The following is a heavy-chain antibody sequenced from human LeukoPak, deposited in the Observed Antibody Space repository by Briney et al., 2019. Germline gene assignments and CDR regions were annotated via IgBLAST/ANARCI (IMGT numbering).Heavy chain of an antibody. J-gene: IGHJ3*02. CDR1: GFTFSSYA. V-gene: IGHV3-30*04. CDR3: ATGALYAFDI. CDR2: APHDGSDE. Sequence: GRSLRLSCAASGFTFSSYALHWVRQAPGKGLEWVAVAPHDGSDEDYADSVKGRFTISRDNSKNTLNLQMNSLGPEDTALYYCATGALYAFDIWGQGTMVSVSS.